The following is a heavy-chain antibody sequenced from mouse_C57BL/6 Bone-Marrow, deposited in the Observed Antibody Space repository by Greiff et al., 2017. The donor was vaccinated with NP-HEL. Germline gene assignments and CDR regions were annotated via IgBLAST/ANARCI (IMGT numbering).Heavy chain of an antibody. CDR3: TTSYDGDYAMDY. CDR2: IDPENGDT. Sequence: VQLQQSGAELVRPGASVKLSCTASGFNIKDDYMHWVKQRPEQGLEWIGWIDPENGDTEYASKFQGKATITADTSSNTAYLQLSSLTSEDTAVYYCTTSYDGDYAMDYWGQGTSVTVSS. J-gene: IGHJ4*01. CDR1: GFNIKDDY. D-gene: IGHD2-3*01. V-gene: IGHV14-4*01.